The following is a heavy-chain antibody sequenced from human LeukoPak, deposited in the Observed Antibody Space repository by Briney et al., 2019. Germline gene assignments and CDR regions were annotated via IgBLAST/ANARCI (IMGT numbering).Heavy chain of an antibody. J-gene: IGHJ3*02. V-gene: IGHV4-61*01. CDR3: ARGQAHRYSGSLSDAFDI. D-gene: IGHD1-26*01. CDR1: GGSVSSGNYY. CDR2: IYDSGST. Sequence: PSETLSLTCTVSGGSVSSGNYYWSWIRQPPGKGLEWIGYIYDSGSTNYNPSLKSRVTISVDTSKNQFSLKLSSVTAADTAVYYCARGQAHRYSGSLSDAFDIWGQGTMVTVSS.